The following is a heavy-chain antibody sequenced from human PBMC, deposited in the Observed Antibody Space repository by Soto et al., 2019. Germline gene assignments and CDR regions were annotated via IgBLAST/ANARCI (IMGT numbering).Heavy chain of an antibody. J-gene: IGHJ3*01. Sequence: PRGALRVSFNSSGNKFKTFWHNWGPPAPGQGLEGLGRINPTDSFTNSSPPVEGHVTISVDRSISTAYLQWNSLQASDTAIYYCACSASAGSRDVFDFWGQGTTVTVSS. CDR1: GNKFKTFW. D-gene: IGHD2-15*01. V-gene: IGHV5-10-1*01. CDR2: INPTDSFT. CDR3: ACSASAGSRDVFDF.